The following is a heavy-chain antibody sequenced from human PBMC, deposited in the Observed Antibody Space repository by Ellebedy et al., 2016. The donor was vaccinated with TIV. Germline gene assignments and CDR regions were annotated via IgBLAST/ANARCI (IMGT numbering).Heavy chain of an antibody. CDR3: AIRGSGASSEYLRQ. CDR1: GFTFSGNG. D-gene: IGHD6-19*01. CDR2: IRYDGGIK. J-gene: IGHJ1*01. V-gene: IGHV3-30*02. Sequence: PGGSLRLSCAASGFTFSGNGMHWVRQAPGKGLEWVAFIRYDGGIKYYADSVKGRFTISRDNSKNTLYLQMNSLRVEDTAVYYCAIRGSGASSEYLRQWGQGTLVTVSS.